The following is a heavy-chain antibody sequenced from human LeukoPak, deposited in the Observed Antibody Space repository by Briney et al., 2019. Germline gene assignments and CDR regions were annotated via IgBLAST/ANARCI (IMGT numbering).Heavy chain of an antibody. CDR2: INPDGNKK. V-gene: IGHV3-7*01. D-gene: IGHD4-17*01. Sequence: GGSLRLSCAVSGLTFSSSWMDWVRQAPGKGLEWVASINPDGNKKYSADSVKGRFTISRDNAKNTLYLQMNSLRAEDTAVYYCARGRYYLDSWGQGTLVTVSS. J-gene: IGHJ4*02. CDR1: GLTFSSSW. CDR3: ARGRYYLDS.